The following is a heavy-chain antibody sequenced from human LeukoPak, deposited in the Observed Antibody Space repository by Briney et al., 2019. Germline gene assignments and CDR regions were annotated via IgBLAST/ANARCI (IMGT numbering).Heavy chain of an antibody. J-gene: IGHJ6*03. V-gene: IGHV4-34*01. CDR2: INHSGST. CDR1: GGSFSGYY. Sequence: PSETLSLTCAVYGGSFSGYYWSWIRQPPGKGLEWIGEINHSGSTNYNPSLKSRVTISVDTSKNQFSLKLSSVTAADTAVYYCARVVGRDYDLWSGYYSYYYYMDVWGKGTTVTVSS. CDR3: ARVVGRDYDLWSGYYSYYYYMDV. D-gene: IGHD3-3*01.